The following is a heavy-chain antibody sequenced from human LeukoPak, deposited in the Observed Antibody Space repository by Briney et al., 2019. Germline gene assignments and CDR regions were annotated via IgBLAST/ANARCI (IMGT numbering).Heavy chain of an antibody. D-gene: IGHD2-15*01. Sequence: GRSLRLSCAASGFTFSSYGMHWVRQAPGKGLEWVAVIWYNGSNKYYADSVKGRFTISRDNSKNTLYLQMSSLRAEDTAVYYCARDWETLVVVVAAPDYGMDVWGQGTTVTVSS. J-gene: IGHJ6*02. CDR3: ARDWETLVVVVAAPDYGMDV. V-gene: IGHV3-33*01. CDR2: IWYNGSNK. CDR1: GFTFSSYG.